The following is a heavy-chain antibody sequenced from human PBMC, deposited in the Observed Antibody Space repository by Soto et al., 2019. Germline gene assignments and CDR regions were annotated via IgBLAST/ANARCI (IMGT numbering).Heavy chain of an antibody. CDR2: INCDNGET. J-gene: IGHJ4*02. CDR1: GYTFTTYA. V-gene: IGHV1-3*01. D-gene: IGHD6-13*01. Sequence: GASVKVSCKASGYTFTTYAIHWVRQVPGQRLEWMGWINCDNGETKYSQKFQGRVTITRDISATTVSMELSSLRSEDTVVYYCARDDRSSIDYWGQGTLVTVSS. CDR3: ARDDRSSIDY.